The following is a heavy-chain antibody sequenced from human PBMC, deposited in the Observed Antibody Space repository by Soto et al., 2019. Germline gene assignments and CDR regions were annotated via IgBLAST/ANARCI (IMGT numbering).Heavy chain of an antibody. D-gene: IGHD4-4*01. J-gene: IGHJ6*02. CDR1: GGTFSSFT. CDR3: AKGRRGYSKYYYNGMDV. Sequence: SVKVSCKAFGGTFSSFTISWVRQAPGQGLEWMGGIIPMLGTANYAQEFQGRVTIIADESTSTAYMEMSSLRSEDTAVYYCAKGRRGYSKYYYNGMDVWGQGTTVTVSS. CDR2: IIPMLGTA. V-gene: IGHV1-69*13.